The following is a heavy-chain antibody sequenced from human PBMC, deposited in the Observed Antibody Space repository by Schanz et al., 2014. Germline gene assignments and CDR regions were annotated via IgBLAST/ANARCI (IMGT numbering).Heavy chain of an antibody. V-gene: IGHV3-74*01. CDR1: GFTFSSHW. D-gene: IGHD2-8*01. CDR3: TTDNGHFAFDF. CDR2: INSVGSNT. J-gene: IGHJ3*01. Sequence: EVQLVQSGGGLVQPGGSLRLSCAASGFTFSSHWMHWVRQDPGKGLVWVARINSVGSNTDYADSVADRFTISRDNAKNTLYLQMNSLETEDTAVYYCTTDNGHFAFDFWGQGTMVTVSS.